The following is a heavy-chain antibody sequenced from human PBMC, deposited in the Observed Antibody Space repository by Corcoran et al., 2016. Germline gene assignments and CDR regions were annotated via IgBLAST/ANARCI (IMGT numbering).Heavy chain of an antibody. CDR1: GGSISSSSYY. J-gene: IGHJ5*02. V-gene: IGHV4-39*07. Sequence: QLQLQESGPGLVKPSETLSLTCTVSGGSISSSSYYWGWIRQPPGKGLEWIGSIYYSGSTYYNPSLKSRVTISVDTSKNQFSLKLSSVTAADTAVYYCARRSASYYESSGYYSNWFDPWGQGTLVTVSS. CDR3: ARRSASYYESSGYYSNWFDP. D-gene: IGHD3-22*01. CDR2: IYYSGST.